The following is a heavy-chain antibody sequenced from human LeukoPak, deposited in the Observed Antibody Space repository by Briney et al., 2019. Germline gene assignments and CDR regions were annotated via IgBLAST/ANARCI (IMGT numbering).Heavy chain of an antibody. CDR3: ARDAVRGNWFDP. CDR1: GFTFSSYS. D-gene: IGHD3-10*02. CDR2: ISSSSSYI. Sequence: PGGSLRLSCAASGFTFSSYSMDWVRQAPGKGLEWVSSISSSSSYIYYADSVKGRFTISRDNAKNSLYLQMNSLRAEDTAVYYCARDAVRGNWFDPRGQGTLGTVSS. J-gene: IGHJ5*02. V-gene: IGHV3-21*01.